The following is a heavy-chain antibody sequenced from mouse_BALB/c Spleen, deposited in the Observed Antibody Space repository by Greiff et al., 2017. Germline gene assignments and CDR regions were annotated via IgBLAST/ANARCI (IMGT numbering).Heavy chain of an antibody. D-gene: IGHD1-2*01. CDR2: ILPRSGST. V-gene: IGHV1-9*01. Sequence: VQLQQSGAELMKPGASVKISCKATGYTFSSYWIEWVKQRPGHGLEWIGEILPRSGSTNYNEKFKGKATFTAVTSSNTAYMQLSSLTSEDSAVYYCARRGAHYYGYDYWGQGTTLTVSS. J-gene: IGHJ2*01. CDR1: GYTFSSYW. CDR3: ARRGAHYYGYDY.